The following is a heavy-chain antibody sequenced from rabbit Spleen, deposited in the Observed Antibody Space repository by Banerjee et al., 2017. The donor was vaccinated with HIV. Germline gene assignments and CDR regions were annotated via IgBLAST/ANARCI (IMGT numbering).Heavy chain of an antibody. Sequence: VESGGGLVKPGASLTLTCTASGYSFSSSYDMCWVRQAPGKGLEWIGCIYTGNFKTYYASWAKGRFTISKSSSTTVTLQMTSLTAADTATYFCARDAGTGDYIDVYFNLWGQGTLVTVS. CDR2: IYTGNFKT. J-gene: IGHJ4*01. D-gene: IGHD8-1*01. CDR3: ARDAGTGDYIDVYFNL. CDR1: GYSFSSSYD. V-gene: IGHV1S40*01.